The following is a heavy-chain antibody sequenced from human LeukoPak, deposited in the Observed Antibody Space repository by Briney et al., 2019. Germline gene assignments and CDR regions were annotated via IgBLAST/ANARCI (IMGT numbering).Heavy chain of an antibody. CDR3: AKVFSAYSSGWYEYYDY. CDR1: GFTFSSYA. Sequence: PGGSLRLSCAASGFTFSSYAMSWVRQAPGKGLEWVSAISGSGGSTYYADSVKGRFTISRDNSKNMLYLQMNSLRAEDTAVYYCAKVFSAYSSGWYEYYDYWGQGTLVTVSS. V-gene: IGHV3-23*01. J-gene: IGHJ4*02. CDR2: ISGSGGST. D-gene: IGHD6-19*01.